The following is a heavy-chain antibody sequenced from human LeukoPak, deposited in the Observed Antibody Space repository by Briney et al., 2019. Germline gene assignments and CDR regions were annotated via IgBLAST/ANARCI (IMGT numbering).Heavy chain of an antibody. CDR1: GFTFSSYW. V-gene: IGHV3-74*01. CDR3: AKDEGGYYYGSGSYLDY. D-gene: IGHD3-10*01. J-gene: IGHJ4*02. Sequence: GGSLRLSCAASGFTFSSYWMHWVRQAPGKGLVWVSRINSDGSSTSYADSVKGRFTISRDNSKNTLYLQMNSLRAEDTAVYYCAKDEGGYYYGSGSYLDYWGQGTLVTVSS. CDR2: INSDGSST.